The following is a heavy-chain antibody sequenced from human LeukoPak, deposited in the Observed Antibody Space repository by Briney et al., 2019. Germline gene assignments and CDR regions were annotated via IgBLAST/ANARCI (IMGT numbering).Heavy chain of an antibody. D-gene: IGHD3-10*01. J-gene: IGHJ4*02. CDR1: GYTFTGYY. CDR3: ARSRRVGNGEYPDY. V-gene: IGHV1-2*02. Sequence: ASVKVSFKASGYTFTGYYMHLVRKTPGQGLEWMGWINPNTGDTNYGRKFQGRVTMTRDTSINTAYMELRSLRSDDTAVYYCARSRRVGNGEYPDYWGQGTLVTVSS. CDR2: INPNTGDT.